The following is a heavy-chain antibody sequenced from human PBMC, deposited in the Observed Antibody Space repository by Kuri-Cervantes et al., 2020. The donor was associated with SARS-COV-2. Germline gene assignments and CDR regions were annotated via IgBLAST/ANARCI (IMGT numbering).Heavy chain of an antibody. CDR2: IYYSGST. Sequence: SETLSLTCTVSGGSISSYYWSWIRQPPGKGLEWIGYIYYSGSTNYNPSHKSRVTISVDTSKNQFSLSLNSVTPADTAVYYCATKLFGEHWFDPWGQGILVTVSS. J-gene: IGHJ5*02. D-gene: IGHD3-10*01. V-gene: IGHV4-59*01. CDR1: GGSISSYY. CDR3: ATKLFGEHWFDP.